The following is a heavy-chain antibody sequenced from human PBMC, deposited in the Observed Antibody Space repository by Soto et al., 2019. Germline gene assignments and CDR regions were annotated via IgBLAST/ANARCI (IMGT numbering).Heavy chain of an antibody. V-gene: IGHV1-69*13. CDR3: ARDRIVVVTDNSHGMDV. D-gene: IGHD2-21*02. CDR2: IIPIFGTA. CDR1: GCSFGSYA. J-gene: IGHJ6*02. Sequence: SVKVSCKASGCSFGSYAISWVRQAPGQGLEWMGWIIPIFGTANYAQKFQGRVTITGDESTSTAYMELSSLRSEDTAVYYCARDRIVVVTDNSHGMDVWGQGTTVTVSS.